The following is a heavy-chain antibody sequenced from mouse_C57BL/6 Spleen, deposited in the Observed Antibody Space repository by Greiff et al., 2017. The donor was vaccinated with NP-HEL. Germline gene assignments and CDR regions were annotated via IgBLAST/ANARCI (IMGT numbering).Heavy chain of an antibody. CDR1: GYAFSSYW. J-gene: IGHJ2*01. Sequence: VQLQQSGAELVKPGASVKISCKASGYAFSSYWMNWVKQRPGKGLEWIGQIYPGDGDTNYNGKFKGKATLTADKSSSTAYMQLSSLTSEDSAVYFCARKPHYYEGGFDYWGQGTTLTVSS. CDR3: ARKPHYYEGGFDY. D-gene: IGHD1-2*01. V-gene: IGHV1-80*01. CDR2: IYPGDGDT.